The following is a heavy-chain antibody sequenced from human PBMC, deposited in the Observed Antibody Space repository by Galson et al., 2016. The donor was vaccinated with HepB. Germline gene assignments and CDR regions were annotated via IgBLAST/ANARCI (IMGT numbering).Heavy chain of an antibody. CDR2: IYSGGST. V-gene: IGHV3-53*01. CDR3: ARDSSGWKFYFDY. Sequence: SLRLSCAASGFTVSSSYMSWVRQAPGKGLEWVSVIYSGGSTHYADSVKGRFTISRDNSKNMLYLQMNSLRAEDTAAYYCARDSSGWKFYFDYWGQGTLVTVSS. CDR1: GFTVSSSY. D-gene: IGHD6-19*01. J-gene: IGHJ4*02.